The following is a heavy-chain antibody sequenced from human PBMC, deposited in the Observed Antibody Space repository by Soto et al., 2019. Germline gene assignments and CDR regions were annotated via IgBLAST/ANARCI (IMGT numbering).Heavy chain of an antibody. CDR3: ATTYGSGYSSSWPLFDY. Sequence: ASVTVSCKASGYTFTSYYMHWVRQAPGQGLEWMGIINPSGGSTSYAQKFQGRVTMTRDTSTSTVYMELSSLRSEDTAVYYCATTYGSGYSSSWPLFDYWGQGTLVTVSS. CDR1: GYTFTSYY. V-gene: IGHV1-46*01. J-gene: IGHJ4*02. D-gene: IGHD6-13*01. CDR2: INPSGGST.